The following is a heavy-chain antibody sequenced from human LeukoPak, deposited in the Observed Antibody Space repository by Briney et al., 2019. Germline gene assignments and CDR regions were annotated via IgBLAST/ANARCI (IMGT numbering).Heavy chain of an antibody. CDR1: GGSISSGGYY. V-gene: IGHV4-31*03. Sequence: PSETLSLTCTVSGGSISSGGYYWSWIRQHPGKGLEWIGYIYYSGSTYYNPSLKSRVTISVDASENQFSLKLSSVTAADTAVYYCARGTVVTPFDYWGQGTLVTVSS. D-gene: IGHD4-23*01. CDR3: ARGTVVTPFDY. J-gene: IGHJ4*02. CDR2: IYYSGST.